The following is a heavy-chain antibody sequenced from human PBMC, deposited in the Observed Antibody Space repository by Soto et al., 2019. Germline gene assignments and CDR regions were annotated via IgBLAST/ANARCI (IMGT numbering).Heavy chain of an antibody. Sequence: QVQLVQSGAEVKKPGASVKVSCKASGYTFTSYGISWVRQAPGQGLEWMGWISAYNGNTNYAQKLQGRVTMTTDTPTSTAYMELRSLRSDDTAVYYCAREYCSRTSCYFPDYWGQGTLVTVSS. CDR3: AREYCSRTSCYFPDY. J-gene: IGHJ4*02. V-gene: IGHV1-18*01. CDR2: ISAYNGNT. D-gene: IGHD2-2*01. CDR1: GYTFTSYG.